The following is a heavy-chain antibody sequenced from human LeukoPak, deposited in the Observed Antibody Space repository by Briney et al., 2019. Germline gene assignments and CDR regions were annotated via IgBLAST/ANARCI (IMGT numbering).Heavy chain of an antibody. D-gene: IGHD4-17*01. CDR1: GGTFSGYY. CDR2: INHSGST. Sequence: SETLSLTCAVYGGTFSGYYWSWIRQPPGKGLEWIGEINHSGSTNYNPSLKSRVTISVDTSKNQFSLKLNSVTAADTAVYYCARIMTTVTTFDYWGQGTLVTVSS. CDR3: ARIMTTVTTFDY. V-gene: IGHV4-34*01. J-gene: IGHJ4*02.